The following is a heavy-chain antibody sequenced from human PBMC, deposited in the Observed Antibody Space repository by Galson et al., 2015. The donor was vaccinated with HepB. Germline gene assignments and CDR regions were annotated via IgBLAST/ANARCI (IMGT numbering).Heavy chain of an antibody. CDR1: GYSFTSYW. CDR2: IYPGDSDT. J-gene: IGHJ2*01. V-gene: IGHV5-51*03. CDR3: ASHGVYCGGDCYSWYFDL. Sequence: QSGAEVKKPGESLKISCKGSGYSFTSYWIGWVRQMPGKGLEWMGIIYPGDSDTRYSPSFQGQVTISADKSISTAYLQWSSLKASDTAMYYCASHGVYCGGDCYSWYFDLWGRGTLVTVSS. D-gene: IGHD2-21*02.